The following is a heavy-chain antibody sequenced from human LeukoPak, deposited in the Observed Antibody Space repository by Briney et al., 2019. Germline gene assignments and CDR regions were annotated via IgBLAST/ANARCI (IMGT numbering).Heavy chain of an antibody. CDR3: ARGDSGSNGYYYGMDV. J-gene: IGHJ6*02. CDR1: GYTFTSYY. CDR2: INPSGGST. Sequence: ASVKVSCKASGYTFTSYYMHWVRQAPGQGLEWMGIINPSGGSTSYAQKFQGRVTMTRDTSTSTVYMELSSLRSEDTAVYYCARGDSGSNGYYYGMDVWGQGTTVTVSS. V-gene: IGHV1-46*01. D-gene: IGHD1-26*01.